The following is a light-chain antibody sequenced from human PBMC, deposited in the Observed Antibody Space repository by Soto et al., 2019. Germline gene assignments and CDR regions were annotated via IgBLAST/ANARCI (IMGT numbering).Light chain of an antibody. J-gene: IGKJ1*01. CDR3: LQHNYYPPWT. Sequence: DIQMTQSPSSLSASVGDSVTITCRASQDIGNDLSWYQQKPGKAPKRLISAASTLHSGVPSRFTGGGYGTEFPLTISSLQPEDFASYYCLQHNYYPPWTFGQGTKVEVK. CDR2: AAS. CDR1: QDIGND. V-gene: IGKV1-17*01.